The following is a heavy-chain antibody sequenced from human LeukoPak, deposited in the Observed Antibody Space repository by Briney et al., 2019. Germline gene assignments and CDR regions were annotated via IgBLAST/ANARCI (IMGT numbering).Heavy chain of an antibody. V-gene: IGHV1-2*02. D-gene: IGHD2-2*01. CDR3: ARDSPIVVVPAAIIYYYYYMDV. J-gene: IGHJ6*03. Sequence: GASVKVSCKASGYTFTGYYMHWVRQAPGQGLEWMGWINPNSGGTNYAQKFQGRVTMTRDTSISTAYMELSRLRSDDTAVYYCARDSPIVVVPAAIIYYYYYMDVWGKGTTVTVSS. CDR2: INPNSGGT. CDR1: GYTFTGYY.